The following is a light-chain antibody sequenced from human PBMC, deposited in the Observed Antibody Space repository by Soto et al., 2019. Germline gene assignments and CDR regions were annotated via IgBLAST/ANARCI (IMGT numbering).Light chain of an antibody. Sequence: EIVLTQSPGTLSLSPGERATLSCRASQSVSSTYLIWYQQKPGQAPRFLIYRTSDRANGIPGRFSGSGSGTDFTLTISRLEPEDFAIYYCQQYGSSPITFGQGTRLEIK. V-gene: IGKV3-20*01. J-gene: IGKJ5*01. CDR2: RTS. CDR3: QQYGSSPIT. CDR1: QSVSSTY.